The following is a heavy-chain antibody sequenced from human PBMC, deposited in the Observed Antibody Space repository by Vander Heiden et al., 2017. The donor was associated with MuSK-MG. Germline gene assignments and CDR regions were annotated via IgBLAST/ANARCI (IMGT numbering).Heavy chain of an antibody. CDR3: ARDRLRDIVVVVAASGLYGMDV. CDR1: GYTFPSYA. CDR2: INAGNGNT. J-gene: IGHJ6*02. V-gene: IGHV1-3*01. Sequence: QVQLVQSGAEVKKPGASVNVSCKVSGYTFPSYAMHWVGRAPGKRLEGMGWINAGNGNTKYSQKFQGRVTITSDTSASTAYMELSSLRSEDTAVYYCARDRLRDIVVVVAASGLYGMDVWGQGTTVTVSS. D-gene: IGHD2-15*01.